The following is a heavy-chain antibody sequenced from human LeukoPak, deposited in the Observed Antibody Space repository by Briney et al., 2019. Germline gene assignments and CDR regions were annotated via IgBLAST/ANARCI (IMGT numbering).Heavy chain of an antibody. CDR1: GFSIRGYW. V-gene: IGHV3-74*01. Sequence: GGSLRLSCAASGFSIRGYWMHWVRQAPGKGLMWVSRIKSDGSWTNCADSVRGRFTISRDNAKNTLFLQMVGLRAEDTAIYYCVRDGDAYDFDLWGQGILVTVSS. CDR3: VRDGDAYDFDL. CDR2: IKSDGSWT. D-gene: IGHD5-12*01. J-gene: IGHJ4*02.